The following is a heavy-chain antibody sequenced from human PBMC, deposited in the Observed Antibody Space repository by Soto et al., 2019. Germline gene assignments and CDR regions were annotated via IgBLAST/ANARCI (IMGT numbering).Heavy chain of an antibody. D-gene: IGHD2-2*01. J-gene: IGHJ4*02. CDR2: INHSGST. CDR1: GGSFSGYY. V-gene: IGHV4-34*01. CDR3: ARGGSLQDVVVPAASFDY. Sequence: SETLSLTCAVYGGSFSGYYWSWIRQPPGKGLEWIGEINHSGSTNYNPSLKSRVTISVDTSKNQFSLKLSSVTAADTAVYYCARGGSLQDVVVPAASFDYWGQGTLVTVSS.